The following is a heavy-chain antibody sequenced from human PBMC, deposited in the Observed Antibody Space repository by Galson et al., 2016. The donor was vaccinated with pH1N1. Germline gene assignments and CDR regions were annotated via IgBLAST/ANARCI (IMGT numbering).Heavy chain of an antibody. CDR1: GVTVSNNY. CDR2: IYSGGDT. D-gene: IGHD7-27*01. Sequence: SLRLSCAASGVTVSNNYISWVRQAPGKGLEWVSCIYSGGDTYYADSVKGRLTVSRDSSKNTVYLQMNSLRAEDTAVYYCARDTGAWGQGTLVTVSS. CDR3: ARDTGA. J-gene: IGHJ5*02. V-gene: IGHV3-53*01.